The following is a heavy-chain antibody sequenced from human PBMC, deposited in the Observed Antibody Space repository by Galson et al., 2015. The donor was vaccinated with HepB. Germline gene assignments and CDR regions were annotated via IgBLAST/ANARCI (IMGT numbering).Heavy chain of an antibody. V-gene: IGHV3-48*01. D-gene: IGHD4-17*01. CDR3: ARDPPRRRLGDFGKYFDL. CDR2: ISSSSSTI. CDR1: GFTFSSYS. Sequence: SLRLSCAASGFTFSSYSMNWVRQAPGKGLEWVSYISSSSSTIYYADSVKGRFTISRDNAKNSLYLQMNNLRAEDTAVYYCARDPPRRRLGDFGKYFDLWGRGTLVTVSS. J-gene: IGHJ2*01.